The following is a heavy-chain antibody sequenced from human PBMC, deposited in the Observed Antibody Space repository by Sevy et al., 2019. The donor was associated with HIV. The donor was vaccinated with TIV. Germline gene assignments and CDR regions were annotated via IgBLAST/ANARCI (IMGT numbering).Heavy chain of an antibody. J-gene: IGHJ3*02. D-gene: IGHD6-6*01. Sequence: GGSLRLSCAASGFTFDDYAMHWVRQAPGKGLEWVSGISWNSGSIGYAASVKGRFTISRDNAKNSLYLQMNSLRAEDTALYYCAKDMFLSAYSSSFWSSVAFDIWGQGTMVTVSS. CDR2: ISWNSGSI. V-gene: IGHV3-9*01. CDR1: GFTFDDYA. CDR3: AKDMFLSAYSSSFWSSVAFDI.